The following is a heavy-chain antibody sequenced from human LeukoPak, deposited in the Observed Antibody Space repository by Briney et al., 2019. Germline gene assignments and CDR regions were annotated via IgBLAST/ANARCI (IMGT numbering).Heavy chain of an antibody. D-gene: IGHD3-16*02. CDR3: ARWDYVWGSYRYTADY. CDR1: GGSFSGYY. Sequence: PSETLSLTCAVYGGSFSGYYWSWIRQPPGKGLEWIGEINHSGSTNYNPSLKSRVTISVDTSKNQFSLKLSSVTAADTAVYYCARWDYVWGSYRYTADYWGQGTLVTVSS. CDR2: INHSGST. J-gene: IGHJ4*02. V-gene: IGHV4-34*01.